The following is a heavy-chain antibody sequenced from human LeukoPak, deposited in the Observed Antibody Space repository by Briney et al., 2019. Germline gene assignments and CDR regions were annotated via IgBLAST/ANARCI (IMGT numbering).Heavy chain of an antibody. CDR2: INPNSGGT. Sequence: ASVKVSCKASGYTFTGYYMHWVRQAPGQGLEWMGWINPNSGGTNYAQKFQGRVTMTRDTSISTAYMELSRLRSDDTAVYYCAPGPPDYGGNGPLGYWGQGTLVTVSS. CDR1: GYTFTGYY. D-gene: IGHD4-23*01. J-gene: IGHJ4*02. V-gene: IGHV1-2*02. CDR3: APGPPDYGGNGPLGY.